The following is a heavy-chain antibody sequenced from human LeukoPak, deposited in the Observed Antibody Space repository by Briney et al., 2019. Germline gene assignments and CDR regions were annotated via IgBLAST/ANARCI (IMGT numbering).Heavy chain of an antibody. V-gene: IGHV3-15*01. CDR1: GFTFSNAW. J-gene: IGHJ4*02. CDR2: IKSKTDGGTT. Sequence: GGSLRLSCAASGFTFSNAWMSWVRQAPGKGLEWVGRIKSKTDGGTTDYAAPVKGRFTISRDNPKNTLYLQMNSLRAEDTAVYYCARGPSGYHNTGGQGTLVTVSS. CDR3: ARGPSGYHNT. D-gene: IGHD5-12*01.